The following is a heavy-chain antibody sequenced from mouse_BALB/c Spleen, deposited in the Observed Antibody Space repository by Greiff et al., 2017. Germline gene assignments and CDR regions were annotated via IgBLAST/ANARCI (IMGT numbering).Heavy chain of an antibody. Sequence: QVQLQQSGAELVRPGSSVKISCKASGYAFSSYWMNWVKQRPGQGLEWIGQIYPGDGDTNYNGKFKGKATLTADKSSSTAYMQLSSLTSEDSAVYYCAKGGYYDYAWFAYWGQGTLVTVSA. J-gene: IGHJ3*01. CDR3: AKGGYYDYAWFAY. D-gene: IGHD2-4*01. V-gene: IGHV1-80*01. CDR1: GYAFSSYW. CDR2: IYPGDGDT.